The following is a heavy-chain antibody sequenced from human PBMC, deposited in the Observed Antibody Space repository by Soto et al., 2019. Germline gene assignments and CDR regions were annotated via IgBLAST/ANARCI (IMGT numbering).Heavy chain of an antibody. D-gene: IGHD3-22*01. CDR1: GFTFSSYS. CDR2: ISSSSTI. CDR3: ARDEQTGYYDSSGYPTP. V-gene: IGHV3-48*02. Sequence: GGSLRLSCAASGFTFSSYSMNWVRQAPGKGLEWVSYISSSSTIYYADSVKGRFTISRDNAKNSLYLQMNSLRDEDTAVYYCARDEQTGYYDSSGYPTPWGQGTLVTXSS. J-gene: IGHJ5*02.